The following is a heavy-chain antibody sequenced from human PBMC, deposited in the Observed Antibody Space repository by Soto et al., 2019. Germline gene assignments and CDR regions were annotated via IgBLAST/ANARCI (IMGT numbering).Heavy chain of an antibody. Sequence: QVQLVESGGGVVQPGRSLRLSCAASGFTFSSYGMHWVRQAPGKGLEWVAVISYDGNNKYYGDSVKGRFTISRDDSKNTVFLEMNSLRDEDTAVYSCAKDVRPCTRGVCLHNWVDPWGQGTLVTVSS. V-gene: IGHV3-30*18. CDR3: AKDVRPCTRGVCLHNWVDP. CDR1: GFTFSSYG. CDR2: ISYDGNNK. J-gene: IGHJ5*02. D-gene: IGHD2-8*02.